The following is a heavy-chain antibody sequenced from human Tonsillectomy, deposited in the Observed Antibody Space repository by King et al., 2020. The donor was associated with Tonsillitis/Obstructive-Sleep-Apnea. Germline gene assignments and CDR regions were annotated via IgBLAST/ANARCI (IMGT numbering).Heavy chain of an antibody. CDR1: GFTFTNHA. Sequence: VQLVESGGGLVQPGGCLRISCSASGFTFTNHAMHWVRQAPGRGLEYVSAINTNGDGTYYADSVKGRFTISRDNSKNTLFLQLSRLRAEDTAVYYGVRKKEFGSNNWYFDLWGRGTLVTVSS. D-gene: IGHD3-10*01. CDR3: VRKKEFGSNNWYFDL. V-gene: IGHV3-64D*06. J-gene: IGHJ2*01. CDR2: INTNGDGT.